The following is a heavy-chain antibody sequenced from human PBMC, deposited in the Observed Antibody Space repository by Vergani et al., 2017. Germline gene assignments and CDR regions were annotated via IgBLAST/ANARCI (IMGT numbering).Heavy chain of an antibody. CDR1: GFTFSSYA. CDR2: ISSNGGST. V-gene: IGHV3-64D*06. J-gene: IGHJ4*02. CDR3: LKQRLYQSGGYFDY. Sequence: EVQLVESGGCLVQPGGSLRLSCSASGFTFSSYAMHWVRQAPGKGLEYVSAISSNGGSTYYADSVKGRFTISRDNSKNTLYLQMSSLRAEDTAVYYCLKQRLYQSGGYFDYWGQGTLVTVSS. D-gene: IGHD2-8*01.